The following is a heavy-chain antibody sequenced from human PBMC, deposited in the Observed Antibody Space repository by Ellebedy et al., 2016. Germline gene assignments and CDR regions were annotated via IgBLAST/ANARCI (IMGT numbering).Heavy chain of an antibody. J-gene: IGHJ5*02. D-gene: IGHD6-25*01. Sequence: SETLSLTCTVSGGSISSGDYSWSWIRQPPGKGLEWIGYIYYSGSTNYNPSLKSRVTISVDTSKNQFSLKLSSVTAADTAVYYCARVRLWFDPWGQGTLVTVSS. CDR1: GGSISSGDYS. CDR2: IYYSGST. CDR3: ARVRLWFDP. V-gene: IGHV4-61*08.